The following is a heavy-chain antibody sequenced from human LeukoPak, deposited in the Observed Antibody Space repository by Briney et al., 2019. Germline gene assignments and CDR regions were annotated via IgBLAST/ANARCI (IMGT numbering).Heavy chain of an antibody. CDR3: ARGIAARPDWFDP. CDR1: GGTFSSYA. V-gene: IGHV1-18*01. D-gene: IGHD6-6*01. J-gene: IGHJ5*02. CDR2: INPNSGGT. Sequence: ASVKVSCKASGGTFSSYAISWVRQAPGQGLEWMGWINPNSGGTNYAQKFQGRVTMTTDTSTSTAYMELRSLRSDDTAVYYCARGIAARPDWFDPWGQGTLVTVSS.